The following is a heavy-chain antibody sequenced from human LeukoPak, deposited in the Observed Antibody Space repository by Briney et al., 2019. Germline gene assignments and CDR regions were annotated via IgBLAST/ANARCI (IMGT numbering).Heavy chain of an antibody. CDR3: TGDYGGSSYRYDY. Sequence: PAGSLRLYCAASGFTFNGYAMSWVRQAPGQGLVWVSAISSSGGSTYYADSVKGRFTISRDNSKNTLYLQMNRLRSEHTAVYYCTGDYGGSSYRYDYRGEGSMVSVSS. V-gene: IGHV3-23*01. J-gene: IGHJ4*02. CDR1: GFTFNGYA. CDR2: ISSSGGST. D-gene: IGHD4-23*01.